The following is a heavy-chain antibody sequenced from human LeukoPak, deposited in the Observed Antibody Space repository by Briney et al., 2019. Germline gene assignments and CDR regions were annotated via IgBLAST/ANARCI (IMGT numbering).Heavy chain of an antibody. CDR1: GFTFSSYA. V-gene: IGHV3-30*04. CDR3: ARAFCSGATCYSMDY. J-gene: IGHJ4*02. D-gene: IGHD2-15*01. Sequence: PGGSLLLSCAASGFTFSSYAMHGVRLAPGKGLEWVAVISSDGSNKYYADSVKGRFTISRDNAKNTLYLQMNSLRAEDTAVYYCARAFCSGATCYSMDYWGQGTLVTVSS. CDR2: ISSDGSNK.